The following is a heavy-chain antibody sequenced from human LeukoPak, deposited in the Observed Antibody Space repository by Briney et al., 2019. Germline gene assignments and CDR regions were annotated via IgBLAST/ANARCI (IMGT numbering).Heavy chain of an antibody. V-gene: IGHV3-30*04. CDR1: GFTFNAYA. CDR3: AKGAAGVAASRDSFDP. CDR2: VIYDGSDK. J-gene: IGHJ5*02. D-gene: IGHD6-6*01. Sequence: GGSLRLSCEVSGFTFNAYAMHWVRQAPGKGLEWVAVVIYDGSDKYYADSVQGRFTISRDNSKNTLYLQMNSLRPDDTAFHFCAKGAAGVAASRDSFDPWGQGTLVTVSS.